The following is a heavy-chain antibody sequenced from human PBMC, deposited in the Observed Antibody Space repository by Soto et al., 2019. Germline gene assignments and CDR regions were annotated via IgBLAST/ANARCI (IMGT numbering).Heavy chain of an antibody. D-gene: IGHD4-4*01. Sequence: QVQVVQSGAEVKKPGSSVKVSCKASGGTFNSYAISWVRQAPGQGLEWVGGIIPVFGTANYAQKFQGRVTITGDEPTSAAYMELRSLRSEDTAVYYCARHSNFNYFYGLDVWGQGTTVTVSS. CDR3: ARHSNFNYFYGLDV. J-gene: IGHJ6*02. V-gene: IGHV1-69*12. CDR1: GGTFNSYA. CDR2: IIPVFGTA.